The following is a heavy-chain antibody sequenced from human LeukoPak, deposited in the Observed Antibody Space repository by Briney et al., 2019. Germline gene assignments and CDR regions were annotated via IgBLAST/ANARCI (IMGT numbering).Heavy chain of an antibody. Sequence: GGSLRLSCAASGFTFSGYAMSWVRQAPGKGLKWVSAISGSGGSTYYADSVKGRFTISRDNPKNTLYLQMNSLRAEDTAVYYCAKEVGYSYGPNDYWGQGTLVTVSS. CDR1: GFTFSGYA. J-gene: IGHJ4*02. CDR2: ISGSGGST. CDR3: AKEVGYSYGPNDY. V-gene: IGHV3-23*01. D-gene: IGHD5-18*01.